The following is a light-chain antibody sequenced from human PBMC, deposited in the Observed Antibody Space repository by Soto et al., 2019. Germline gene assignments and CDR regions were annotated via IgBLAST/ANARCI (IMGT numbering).Light chain of an antibody. CDR3: CSYAGSSTVV. Sequence: QSALTQPASVSGSPGQSITISCTGTRSDVGSYNLVSWYQQHPGKAPKLTIYEGSKRPSGVSNRCSGAKSGNTASLTVSGLQAEDEADYYCCSYAGSSTVVFGGGTKLTVL. J-gene: IGLJ2*01. CDR1: RSDVGSYNL. V-gene: IGLV2-23*01. CDR2: EGS.